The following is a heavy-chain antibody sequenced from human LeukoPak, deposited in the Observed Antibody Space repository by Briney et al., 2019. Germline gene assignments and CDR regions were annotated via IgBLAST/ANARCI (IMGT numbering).Heavy chain of an antibody. CDR3: ARARREYQLPSQYKNYYYYYGMDV. CDR2: ISYDVSNK. Sequence: GGSLRLSCAASGFTFSSYAMHWVRQAPGKGLEWVAVISYDVSNKYYADSVKGRFTISRDNSKNTLYLQMNSLRAEDTAVYYCARARREYQLPSQYKNYYYYYGMDVWGKGTTVTVSS. V-gene: IGHV3-30*04. CDR1: GFTFSSYA. D-gene: IGHD2-2*01. J-gene: IGHJ6*04.